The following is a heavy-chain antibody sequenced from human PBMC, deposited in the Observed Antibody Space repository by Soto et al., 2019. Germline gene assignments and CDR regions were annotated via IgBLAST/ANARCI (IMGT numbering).Heavy chain of an antibody. CDR3: ARHSGPLAVTVFDY. D-gene: IGHD1-26*01. V-gene: IGHV4-39*01. J-gene: IGHJ4*02. CDR1: GGSISSSSYY. Sequence: SEPLSLTCTVSGGSISSSSYYWGWIRQPPGKGLEWIGSIYYSGSTYYNPSLKSRVTISVDTSKNQFSLKLSSVTAADTAVYYCARHSGPLAVTVFDYWGQGTLVTVSS. CDR2: IYYSGST.